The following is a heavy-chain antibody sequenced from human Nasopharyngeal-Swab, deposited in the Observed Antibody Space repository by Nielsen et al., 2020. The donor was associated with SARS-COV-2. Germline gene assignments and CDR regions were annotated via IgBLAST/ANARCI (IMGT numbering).Heavy chain of an antibody. J-gene: IGHJ6*02. CDR1: GYTSKSFS. CDR3: AVDYGDYDSYYGMDV. V-gene: IGHV1-18*01. CDR2: ISAYNGNT. Sequence: ASVKVSCKASGYTSKSFSFNWVRQAPGQGLEWMGWISAYNGNTNYAQNLQGRVTMTTDTSTSTVYMELRSLRSDDTAVYYCAVDYGDYDSYYGMDVWGQGTTVTVSS. D-gene: IGHD4-17*01.